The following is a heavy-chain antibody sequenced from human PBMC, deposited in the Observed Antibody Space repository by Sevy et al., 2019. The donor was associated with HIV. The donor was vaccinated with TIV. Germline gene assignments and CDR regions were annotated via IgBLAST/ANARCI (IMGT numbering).Heavy chain of an antibody. CDR3: ARIAAAGQWYYYYGMDV. CDR1: GGSISSYY. Sequence: SETLSLTCTVSGGSISSYYWSWIRQPPAKGLEWIGYIYYSGSTNYNPSLKSRVTISVDTSKNQFSLKLSSVTAADTAVYYCARIAAAGQWYYYYGMDVWGQGTTVTVSS. V-gene: IGHV4-59*01. CDR2: IYYSGST. D-gene: IGHD6-13*01. J-gene: IGHJ6*02.